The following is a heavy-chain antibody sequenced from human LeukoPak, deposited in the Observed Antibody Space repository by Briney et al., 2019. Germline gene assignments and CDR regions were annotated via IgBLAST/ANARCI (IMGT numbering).Heavy chain of an antibody. D-gene: IGHD5-24*01. CDR3: ARDPGDGYDY. CDR2: IFHTGST. Sequence: SETLSLTCVVSGDSISSGGYSWSWIRQPPGKGLEWIGYIFHTGSTFYNPSLKSRVTISVDNSKNQFSLRLSSVTAADTAVYYCARDPGDGYDYWGQGTLVTVSS. J-gene: IGHJ4*02. CDR1: GDSISSGGYS. V-gene: IGHV4-30-2*01.